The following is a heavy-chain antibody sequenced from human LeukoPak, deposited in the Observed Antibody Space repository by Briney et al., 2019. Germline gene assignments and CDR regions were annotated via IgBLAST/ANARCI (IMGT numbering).Heavy chain of an antibody. CDR1: GGSFSGYY. J-gene: IGHJ5*02. V-gene: IGHV4-34*01. CDR3: ARGARYSGSYWASTRRYNWFDP. Sequence: SETLSLTCAVYGGSFSGYYWSWIRQPPGKGLEWIGEINHSGSTNYNPSLKSRVTISVDTSKNQFSLKLSSVTAADTAVYYCARGARYSGSYWASTRRYNWFDPWGQGTLVTVSS. D-gene: IGHD1-26*01. CDR2: INHSGST.